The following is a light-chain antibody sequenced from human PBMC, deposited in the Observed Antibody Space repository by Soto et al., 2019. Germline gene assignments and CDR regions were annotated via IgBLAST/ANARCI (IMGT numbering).Light chain of an antibody. CDR2: VAS. Sequence: DIQMTQSPSSLSASVGDTVTITCRASQTINTYLTWYQHKPGKAPKVLIFVASSLQSGVPRRFSGSGSGTDFTLTISNLQPEDFATYYCQHTFTQPLTFGGGTKVDLK. CDR1: QTINTY. V-gene: IGKV1-39*01. CDR3: QHTFTQPLT. J-gene: IGKJ4*01.